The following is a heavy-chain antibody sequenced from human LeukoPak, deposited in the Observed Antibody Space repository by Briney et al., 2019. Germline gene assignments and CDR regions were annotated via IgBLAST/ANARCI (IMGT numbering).Heavy chain of an antibody. Sequence: GESLKISCKCSGYSFTSYWIGWVRQRPGKGLEWMGIIYPGDSDTRYSPSFQGQVTISADKSISTAYLQWSSLKASDTAMYYCARPHYYYGSGSYVLDYFDYWGQGTLVTVSS. CDR3: ARPHYYYGSGSYVLDYFDY. CDR1: GYSFTSYW. D-gene: IGHD3-10*01. CDR2: IYPGDSDT. J-gene: IGHJ4*02. V-gene: IGHV5-51*01.